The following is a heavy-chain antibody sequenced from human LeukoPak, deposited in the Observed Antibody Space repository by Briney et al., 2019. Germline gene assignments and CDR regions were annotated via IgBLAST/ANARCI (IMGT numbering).Heavy chain of an antibody. CDR3: ARGKAADYYDSSGYSDDAFDI. CDR2: IYYSGST. D-gene: IGHD3-22*01. V-gene: IGHV4-39*07. Sequence: SETLSLTCTVSGGSISSSSYYWGWIRQPPGKGLEWIGSIYYSGSTYYNPSLKSRVTISVDTSKNQFSLKLSSVTAADTAVYYCARGKAADYYDSSGYSDDAFDIWGQGTMVTDSS. CDR1: GGSISSSSYY. J-gene: IGHJ3*02.